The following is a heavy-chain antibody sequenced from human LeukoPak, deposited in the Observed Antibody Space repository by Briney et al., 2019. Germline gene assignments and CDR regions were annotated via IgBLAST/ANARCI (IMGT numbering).Heavy chain of an antibody. CDR3: ARDRFGEDYMDV. Sequence: SETLSLTCTVSGGSISGHYWSWIRQPPGKGLERIGYIYFSGSTNYNPSLKSRVTISIDTSKNQFSLKVSSVTAADTAVYYYARDRFGEDYMDVWGKGTTVTVSS. D-gene: IGHD3-16*01. J-gene: IGHJ6*03. CDR1: GGSISGHY. V-gene: IGHV4-59*11. CDR2: IYFSGST.